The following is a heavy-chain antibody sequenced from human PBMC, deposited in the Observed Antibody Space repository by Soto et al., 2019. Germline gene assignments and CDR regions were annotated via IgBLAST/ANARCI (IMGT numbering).Heavy chain of an antibody. CDR1: GFSLTTSRVG. D-gene: IGHD3-3*01. V-gene: IGHV2-5*02. J-gene: IGHJ4*02. Sequence: QITLNESGPTVVRPTETLTLTCRFSGFSLTTSRVGVGWIRQSPGKAPEWLALIYWDDDKRYSASLKSRLTSTKDTSKNQVVLTVSHLAPTGTATYYCAHRVLRTVFGLVTTTAIYFAFWGQGTPVAVSS. CDR3: AHRVLRTVFGLVTTTAIYFAF. CDR2: IYWDDDK.